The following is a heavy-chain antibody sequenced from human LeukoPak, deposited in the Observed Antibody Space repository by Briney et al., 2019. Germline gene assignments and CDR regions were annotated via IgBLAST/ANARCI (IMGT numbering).Heavy chain of an antibody. CDR3: ATYYYDSGGFHFHH. CDR1: GVSFNSYG. Sequence: GGSLRLSCAASGVSFNSYGMHWVRQAPGKGLEYVSAISSNGGRTYYANSVRGRFTISRDNSRNTLYLQMGSLRAEDMAVYYCATYYYDSGGFHFHHWGQGTLVTVSS. V-gene: IGHV3-64*01. J-gene: IGHJ1*01. D-gene: IGHD3-22*01. CDR2: ISSNGGRT.